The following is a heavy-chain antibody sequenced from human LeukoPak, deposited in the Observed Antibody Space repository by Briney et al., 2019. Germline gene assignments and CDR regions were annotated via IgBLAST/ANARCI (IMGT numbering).Heavy chain of an antibody. CDR1: GFSFSNYD. CDR2: IWYDGSNK. CDR3: ASGDPTVTTKQNFDY. V-gene: IGHV3-33*01. J-gene: IGHJ4*02. Sequence: PGGSLRLSCAASGFSFSNYDMHWVRQAPGKGLEWVAVIWYDGSNKYYADSVKGRFTISRDNSKSTLYLQMNSLRVEDTAVYYCASGDPTVTTKQNFDYWGQGTLVTVSS. D-gene: IGHD4-17*01.